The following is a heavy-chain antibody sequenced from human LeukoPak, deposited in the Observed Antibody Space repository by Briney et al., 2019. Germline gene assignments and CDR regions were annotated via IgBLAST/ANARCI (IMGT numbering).Heavy chain of an antibody. V-gene: IGHV3-30*02. D-gene: IGHD3-10*01. Sequence: GGTLRLSCAASGFTFSSYGMHWVRQAPGKGLEGAAFIRYDGSNKYYADSVKGRFTISRDNSKNTLYLQMNSLRAEDTAVYYCAKDLLWFGELFPDAFDIWGQGTMVTVSS. CDR1: GFTFSSYG. CDR2: IRYDGSNK. CDR3: AKDLLWFGELFPDAFDI. J-gene: IGHJ3*02.